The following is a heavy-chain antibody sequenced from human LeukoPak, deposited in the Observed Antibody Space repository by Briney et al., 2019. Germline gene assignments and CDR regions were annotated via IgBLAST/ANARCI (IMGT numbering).Heavy chain of an antibody. D-gene: IGHD4-11*01. Sequence: ASVKVSCKASGYTLTSYGISWVRQAPGQGLEWMGWISAYNGNTNYAQKLQGRVTMTTDTSTSTAYMELRSLRSDDTAVYYCARGPQTTVTTPYYYYGMDVWGQGTTVTVSS. CDR2: ISAYNGNT. CDR3: ARGPQTTVTTPYYYYGMDV. J-gene: IGHJ6*02. V-gene: IGHV1-18*01. CDR1: GYTLTSYG.